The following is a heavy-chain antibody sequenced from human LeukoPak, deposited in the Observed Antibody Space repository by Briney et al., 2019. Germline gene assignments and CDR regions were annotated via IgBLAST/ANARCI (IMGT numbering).Heavy chain of an antibody. Sequence: GGSLRLSCAASGFSFSAYAMTWVRQAPGKGLEWVSTISNSGHSTYYEDSVKGRFTISRDNSKNTLYLQMNSLRAEDTAVYYCARDRVYYFDYWGQGTLVTVSS. CDR2: ISNSGHST. CDR1: GFSFSAYA. CDR3: ARDRVYYFDY. J-gene: IGHJ4*02. V-gene: IGHV3-23*01.